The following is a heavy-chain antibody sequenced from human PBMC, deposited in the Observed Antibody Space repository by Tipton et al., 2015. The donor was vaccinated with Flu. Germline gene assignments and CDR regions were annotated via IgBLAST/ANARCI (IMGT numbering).Heavy chain of an antibody. J-gene: IGHJ4*02. D-gene: IGHD6-19*01. CDR2: VYNTGST. CDR3: ARSRTVAGLSCYFDY. CDR1: GGSISSYY. Sequence: TLSLTCTVSGGSISSYYWSWIRQPAGKGLEWIGRVYNTGSTNYTPSLMGRVTMSIDTSKNQFSLRLSSVTAADTAVYYCARSRTVAGLSCYFDYWGQGTLVTVSS. V-gene: IGHV4-4*07.